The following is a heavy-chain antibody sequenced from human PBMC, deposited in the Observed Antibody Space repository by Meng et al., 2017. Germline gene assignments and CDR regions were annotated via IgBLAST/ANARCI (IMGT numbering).Heavy chain of an antibody. D-gene: IGHD5-12*01. Sequence: QVQLVHSGAEVKKPGASGKVSCKTSGYTFTGYYMHWVRQAPGQGLEWMGRINPNSGGTNYAQKFQGRVTMTRDTSISTAYMELSRLRSDDTAVYYCARSIVATMVFDYWGQGTLVTVSS. J-gene: IGHJ4*02. CDR2: INPNSGGT. V-gene: IGHV1-2*06. CDR3: ARSIVATMVFDY. CDR1: GYTFTGYY.